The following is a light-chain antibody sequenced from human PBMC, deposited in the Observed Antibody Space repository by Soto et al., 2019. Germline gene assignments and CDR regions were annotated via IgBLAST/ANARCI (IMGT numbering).Light chain of an antibody. CDR2: NVS. V-gene: IGLV2-14*03. CDR3: SSYTTSSTPHYV. Sequence: QSALTQPASVSGSPGQSITISCTGTSSDVGGYNSVSWYQHHPGKAPKLMIFNVSDRPSGVSSRFSGSKSGNTASLTISGLQAEDEADYYCSSYTTSSTPHYVFGPGTKVTVL. J-gene: IGLJ1*01. CDR1: SSDVGGYNS.